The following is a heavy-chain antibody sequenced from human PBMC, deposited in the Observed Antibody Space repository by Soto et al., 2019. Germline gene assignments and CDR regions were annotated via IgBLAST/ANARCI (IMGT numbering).Heavy chain of an antibody. CDR3: ARGLGATGY. Sequence: SEPLSLPCSVSVVTMSYCGYSWSWIRQPPGKGLEWIGYIYYSGSTNYNPSLKSRVTISVDTSKNQFSLKLSSVTAADTAVYYCARGLGATGYWGQGTLVTVSS. V-gene: IGHV4-61*08. D-gene: IGHD1-26*01. CDR1: VVTMSYCGYS. CDR2: IYYSGST. J-gene: IGHJ4*02.